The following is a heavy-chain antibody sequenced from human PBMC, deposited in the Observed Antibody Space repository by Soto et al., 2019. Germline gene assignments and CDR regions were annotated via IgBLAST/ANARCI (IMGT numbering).Heavy chain of an antibody. Sequence: QITLIESGPPLVKPTQTLTLTCTFSGFSFSTSQVGVGWIRQPPGKAQEWLAIIYWDDDKRYSPSLRNRLSITKDTSKNQVVLTMTNMDPVDTATYYCAHRPGGYLSGWDNGYFDYWGRGALVTVSS. CDR1: GFSFSTSQVG. J-gene: IGHJ4*02. CDR3: AHRPGGYLSGWDNGYFDY. D-gene: IGHD6-19*01. V-gene: IGHV2-5*02. CDR2: IYWDDDK.